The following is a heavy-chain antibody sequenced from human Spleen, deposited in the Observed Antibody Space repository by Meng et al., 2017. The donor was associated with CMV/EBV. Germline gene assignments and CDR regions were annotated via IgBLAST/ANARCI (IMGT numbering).Heavy chain of an antibody. Sequence: QVRLVEAGGGVVQPGRSLRLSCAAFGFTFSSYAMHWVRQAPGKGLEWVAVISYDGSNKYYADSVKGRFTISRDNSKNTLYLQMNSLRAEDTAVYYCARDQGSSSWYVFDYWGQGTLVTVSS. CDR3: ARDQGSSSWYVFDY. V-gene: IGHV3-30*14. CDR2: ISYDGSNK. CDR1: GFTFSSYA. D-gene: IGHD6-13*01. J-gene: IGHJ4*02.